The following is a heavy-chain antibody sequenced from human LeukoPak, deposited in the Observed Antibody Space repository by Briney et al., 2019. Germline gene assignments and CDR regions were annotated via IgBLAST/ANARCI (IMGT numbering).Heavy chain of an antibody. D-gene: IGHD5-18*01. CDR3: ARQAHGFSYGSGFYYFDY. CDR2: IYPGDSDT. CDR1: GYSFTNYW. J-gene: IGHJ4*02. V-gene: IGHV5-51*01. Sequence: GESLKISCKGSGYSFTNYWIAWLRQMPGKGLEWMGIIYPGDSDTRYSPSFQGQATISADKSISTAYLQWSSLKASDTAMYYCARQAHGFSYGSGFYYFDYWGQGTLVTVSS.